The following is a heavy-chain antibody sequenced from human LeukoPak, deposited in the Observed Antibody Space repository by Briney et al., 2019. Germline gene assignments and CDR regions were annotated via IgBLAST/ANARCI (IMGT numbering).Heavy chain of an antibody. J-gene: IGHJ4*02. CDR2: ISGSGGGT. CDR1: GITLSNYA. D-gene: IGHD6-13*01. V-gene: IGHV3-23*01. CDR3: AKEAVAAAGPFDY. Sequence: GGSLRLSCAVSGITLSNYAMTWVRQAPGKGLEWVAGISGSGGGTNYADSVKGRFTISRDNSKSTLYLQMNSLRAEDTAIYYCAKEAVAAAGPFDYWGQGTLVTVSS.